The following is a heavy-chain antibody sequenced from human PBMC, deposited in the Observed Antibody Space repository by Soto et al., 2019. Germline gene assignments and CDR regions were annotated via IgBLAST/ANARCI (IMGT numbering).Heavy chain of an antibody. V-gene: IGHV4-39*01. J-gene: IGHJ4*02. D-gene: IGHD2-15*01. CDR3: ARHTPAISISDH. Sequence: SETLSLTCAVSGGSISSSNWWSWIRQPPGKGLEWIGSIYYSGSTYYNPSLKSRVTISVDTSKNQFSLKLSSVTAADAAVYYCARHTPAISISDHWGQGTLVTVSS. CDR1: GGSISSSNW. CDR2: IYYSGST.